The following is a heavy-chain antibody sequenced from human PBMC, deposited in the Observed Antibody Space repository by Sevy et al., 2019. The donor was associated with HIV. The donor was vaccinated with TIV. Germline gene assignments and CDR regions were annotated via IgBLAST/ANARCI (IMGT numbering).Heavy chain of an antibody. CDR2: IKQDGSEK. J-gene: IGHJ4*02. CDR1: GLTFSSYA. Sequence: GGSLRLSCAASGLTFSSYAMHWVRQAPGKGLEWVANIKQDGSEKYYLDSLKGRFTISRDNAKKSLYLQMNSLTAEDTAVYYCAREGVEADLGFDYWGQGTLVTVSS. CDR3: AREGVEADLGFDY. V-gene: IGHV3-7*03. D-gene: IGHD3-16*01.